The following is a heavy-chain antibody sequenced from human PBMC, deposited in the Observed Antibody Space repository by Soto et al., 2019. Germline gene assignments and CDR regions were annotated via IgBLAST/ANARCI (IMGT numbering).Heavy chain of an antibody. J-gene: IGHJ6*03. D-gene: IGHD6-6*01. CDR1: GYTFTSYG. V-gene: IGHV1-18*01. Sequence: ASVKVSCKASGYTFTSYGISWVRQAPGQGLEWMGWISAYNGNTNYAQKLQGRVTMTTDTSTSTAYMELRSLRSDDTAVYYCARRYSSSSYYYYYMDVWGKGTTVTVSS. CDR3: ARRYSSSSYYYYYMDV. CDR2: ISAYNGNT.